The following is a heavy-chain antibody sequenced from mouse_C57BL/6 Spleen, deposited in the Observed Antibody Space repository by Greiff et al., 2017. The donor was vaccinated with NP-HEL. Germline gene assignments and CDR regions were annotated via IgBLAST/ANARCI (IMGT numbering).Heavy chain of an antibody. CDR2: IWSGGST. J-gene: IGHJ4*01. CDR1: GFSLTSYG. Sequence: QVQLQQSGPGLVQPSQSLSITCTVSGFSLTSYGVHWVRQSPGKGLEWLGVIWSGGSTDYNAAFISRLSISKDNSKSQVFFKMNSLQADDTAIYYCARKISNHYAMDYWGQGTSVTVSS. CDR3: ARKISNHYAMDY. V-gene: IGHV2-2*01. D-gene: IGHD2-5*01.